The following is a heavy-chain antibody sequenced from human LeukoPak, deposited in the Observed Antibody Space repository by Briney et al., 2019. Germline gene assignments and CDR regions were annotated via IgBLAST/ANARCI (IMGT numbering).Heavy chain of an antibody. V-gene: IGHV1-69*04. D-gene: IGHD3-22*01. Sequence: SVKVSCKASGGTFSSYVITWVRQAPGQGLEWMGRIIPVLGVSNFARTFQGRVTITADKSTSTAHMELSRLESGDTAVYYCTREGVYAPDGSGYHRDAFDIWGQGTVVIVSS. CDR1: GGTFSSYV. J-gene: IGHJ3*02. CDR3: TREGVYAPDGSGYHRDAFDI. CDR2: IIPVLGVS.